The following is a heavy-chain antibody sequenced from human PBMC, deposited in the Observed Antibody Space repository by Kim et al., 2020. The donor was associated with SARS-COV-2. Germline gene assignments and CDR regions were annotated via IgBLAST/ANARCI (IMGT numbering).Heavy chain of an antibody. J-gene: IGHJ1*01. Sequence: GGSLRLSCAASGFTFSSYSMNWVRQAPGKGLEWVSYISSSSSTIYYADSVKGRFTISRDNAKNSLYLQMNSLRDEDTAVYYCARSSLWFGDQEYFQHWGQGTLVTVSS. CDR2: ISSSSSTI. CDR3: ARSSLWFGDQEYFQH. CDR1: GFTFSSYS. V-gene: IGHV3-48*02. D-gene: IGHD3-10*01.